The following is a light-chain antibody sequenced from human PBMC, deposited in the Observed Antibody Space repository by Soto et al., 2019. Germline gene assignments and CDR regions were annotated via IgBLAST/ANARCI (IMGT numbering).Light chain of an antibody. J-gene: IGKJ1*01. V-gene: IGKV1-5*01. CDR3: QHYNSYSEA. Sequence: DIQMTQSPSPLSASVGDRVTITCRASQSIGSWLAWYQQKPGKAPKLLIYDASSLESGVPSRFSGSGSGTEFTLTISSLQPDDFATYYCQHYNSYSEAFGQGTKVDIK. CDR2: DAS. CDR1: QSIGSW.